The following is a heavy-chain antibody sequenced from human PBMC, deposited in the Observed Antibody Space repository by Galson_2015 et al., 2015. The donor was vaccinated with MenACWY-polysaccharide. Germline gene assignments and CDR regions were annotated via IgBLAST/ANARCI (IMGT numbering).Heavy chain of an antibody. J-gene: IGHJ4*02. V-gene: IGHV1-8*01. CDR3: ATGAGVVGDS. CDR2: TTASSGNA. D-gene: IGHD2-15*01. Sequence: SVKVSCKASGYTFTCRDINWVRQAAGQGLEWMGWTTASSGNAVYAQKFQDRVTLTRDTSTSTVYMELSSLRSEDTGVYHCATGAGVVGDSCGQGTLVTVSS. CDR1: GYTFTCRD.